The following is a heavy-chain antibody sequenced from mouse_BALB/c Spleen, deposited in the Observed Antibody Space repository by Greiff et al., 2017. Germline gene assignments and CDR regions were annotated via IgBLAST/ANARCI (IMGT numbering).Heavy chain of an antibody. J-gene: IGHJ3*01. CDR1: GYAFSSYW. Sequence: QLQLKESGAELVRPGSSVKISCKASGYAFSSYWMNWVKQRPGQGLEWIGQIYPGDGDTNYNGKFKGKATLTADKSSSTAYMQLSSLTSEDSAVYFCARSYYDYDGWFAYWGQGTLVTVSA. CDR2: IYPGDGDT. D-gene: IGHD2-4*01. CDR3: ARSYYDYDGWFAY. V-gene: IGHV1-80*01.